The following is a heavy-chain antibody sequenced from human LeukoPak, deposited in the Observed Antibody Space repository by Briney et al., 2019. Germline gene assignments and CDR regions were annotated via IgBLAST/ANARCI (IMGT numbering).Heavy chain of an antibody. J-gene: IGHJ4*02. D-gene: IGHD4-23*01. V-gene: IGHV3-23*01. CDR1: GFTFSSYA. CDR3: AKGLSSMTVITPFDY. Sequence: GGSLRLSCAASGFTFSSYAMSWVRQAPGKDLERVSAISGSGGSTYYADSVKGRFTISRDNSKNTLYLQMDSLRAEDTAVYYCAKGLSSMTVITPFDYWGQGTLVTASS. CDR2: ISGSGGST.